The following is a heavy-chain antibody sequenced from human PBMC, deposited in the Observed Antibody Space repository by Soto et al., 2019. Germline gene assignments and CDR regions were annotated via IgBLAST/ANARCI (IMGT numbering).Heavy chain of an antibody. CDR3: AKESGWYGGDYFDY. CDR2: ISGSGGST. J-gene: IGHJ4*02. D-gene: IGHD6-19*01. V-gene: IGHV3-23*01. CDR1: GFTFSSYA. Sequence: GGSLRLSCAASGFTFSSYAMSWVRQAPGKGLEWVSAISGSGGSTYYAASLKGRFTISRDNSKNTLYLQRNSLRAEGTAVYYCAKESGWYGGDYFDYWGQGTLVTVSS.